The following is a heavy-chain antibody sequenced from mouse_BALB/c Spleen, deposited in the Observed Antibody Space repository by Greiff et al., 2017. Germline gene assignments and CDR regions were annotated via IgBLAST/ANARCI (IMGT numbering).Heavy chain of an antibody. CDR3: ARDRYYFMDY. D-gene: IGHD2-3*01. CDR2: ISDGGSYT. Sequence: EVMLVESGGGLVKPGGSLKLSCAASGFTFSDYYMYWVRQTPEKRLEWVATISDGGSYTYYPDSVKGRFTISRDNAKNNLYLQMSSLKSEDTAMYYCARDRYYFMDYGGQGTSVTVSS. CDR1: GFTFSDYY. V-gene: IGHV5-4*02. J-gene: IGHJ4*01.